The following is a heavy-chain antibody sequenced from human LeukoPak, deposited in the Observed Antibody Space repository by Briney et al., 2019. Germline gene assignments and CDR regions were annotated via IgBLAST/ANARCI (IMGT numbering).Heavy chain of an antibody. V-gene: IGHV4-59*08. CDR3: ASGGYSYGTDYYYYYYMDV. D-gene: IGHD5-18*01. Sequence: SETLSLTCTVSGGSISSYYWSWIRQPPGKGLEWIGYIYYSGSTNYNPSLKSRVTISVDTSKNQFSLKLSSVTAADTAVYYCASGGYSYGTDYYYYYYMDVWGKGTTVTISS. J-gene: IGHJ6*03. CDR2: IYYSGST. CDR1: GGSISSYY.